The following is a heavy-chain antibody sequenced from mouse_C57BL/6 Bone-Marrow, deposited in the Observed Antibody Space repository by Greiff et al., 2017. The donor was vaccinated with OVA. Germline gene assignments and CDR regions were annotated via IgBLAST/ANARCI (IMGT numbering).Heavy chain of an antibody. V-gene: IGHV5-4*01. CDR3: ASVYYGSPYWYFDV. J-gene: IGHJ1*03. CDR1: GFTFSSYA. Sequence: VQLKESGGGLVKPGGSLKLSCAASGFTFSSYAMSWVRQTPEKRLEWVATISDGGSSTYYPDNVKGRFTISRDNAKNNLYLQMTHLKSKDTAMYYCASVYYGSPYWYFDVWGTGTTVTVSS. D-gene: IGHD1-1*01. CDR2: ISDGGSST.